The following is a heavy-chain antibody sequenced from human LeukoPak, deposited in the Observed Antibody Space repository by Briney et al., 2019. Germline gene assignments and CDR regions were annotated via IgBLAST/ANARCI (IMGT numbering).Heavy chain of an antibody. Sequence: SETLSLTCAVYGGSFSGYYWSWIRQPPGKGLEWIGEINHSGSTNYNPSLKSRATISVDTSKNQFSLKLSSVTAADTAVYYCARESYYYDSSGSNGFDYWGQGTLVTVSS. J-gene: IGHJ4*02. CDR2: INHSGST. CDR1: GGSFSGYY. D-gene: IGHD3-22*01. V-gene: IGHV4-34*01. CDR3: ARESYYYDSSGSNGFDY.